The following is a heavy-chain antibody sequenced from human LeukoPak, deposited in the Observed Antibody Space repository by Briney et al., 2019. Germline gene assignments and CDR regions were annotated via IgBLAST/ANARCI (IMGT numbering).Heavy chain of an antibody. V-gene: IGHV3-23*01. J-gene: IGHJ4*01. CDR1: GFTFTSFA. Sequence: VGSLRLSCAASGFTFTSFAMSWVRQAPGQGLEWVSGIIVRGGYTYYENSVKAGLTISRDNSKNTLYLHMNSLRAEDTAVYYCAKLGNFASGSYSDWGQGTLVTVSS. CDR2: IIVRGGYT. CDR3: AKLGNFASGSYSD. D-gene: IGHD3-10*01.